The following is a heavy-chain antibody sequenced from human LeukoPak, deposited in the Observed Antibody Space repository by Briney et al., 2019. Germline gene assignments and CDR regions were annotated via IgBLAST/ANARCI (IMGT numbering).Heavy chain of an antibody. CDR1: GFSFSSHA. V-gene: IGHV3-33*03. Sequence: GGSLRLSCAASGFSFSSHARHWVRQAPGKGLEWVAVVWFDGSSTSYGDSVRGRFNISRDDSKNTVFLQMNSLRAEDTAVYYCAKDGDSYDSSGAFDYWGQGTLVTVSS. D-gene: IGHD3-22*01. J-gene: IGHJ4*02. CDR3: AKDGDSYDSSGAFDY. CDR2: VWFDGSST.